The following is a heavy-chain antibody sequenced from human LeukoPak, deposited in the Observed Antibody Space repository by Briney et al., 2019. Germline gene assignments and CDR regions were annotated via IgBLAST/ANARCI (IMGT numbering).Heavy chain of an antibody. D-gene: IGHD2-2*01. Sequence: GGSLRLSCAASGFTLSSYSMNWVRQAPGKGLEWVSSISSSSSYIYYADSVKGRFTISRDNAKNSLYLQMNSLRAEDTAVYYCARDLGYCSSTSCYEGAFDIWGQGTMVTVSS. J-gene: IGHJ3*02. CDR1: GFTLSSYS. CDR3: ARDLGYCSSTSCYEGAFDI. CDR2: ISSSSSYI. V-gene: IGHV3-21*01.